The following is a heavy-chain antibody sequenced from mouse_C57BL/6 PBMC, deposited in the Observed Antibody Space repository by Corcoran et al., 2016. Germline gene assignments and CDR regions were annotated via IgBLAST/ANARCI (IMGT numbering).Heavy chain of an antibody. CDR3: ASSGDYYWKGSAMDY. CDR2: LNPNNGGT. D-gene: IGHD1-1*01. Sequence: EVQLQQSGPELVKPGASVKISCKASGYTFTDYYMNWVTQSHGKSLEWIGDLNPNNGGTSYNQKFKGKATLTVDTYSSTAYMELRSLTSEDSAVYYCASSGDYYWKGSAMDYWGQGTAVTVSS. CDR1: GYTFTDYY. J-gene: IGHJ4*01. V-gene: IGHV1-26*01.